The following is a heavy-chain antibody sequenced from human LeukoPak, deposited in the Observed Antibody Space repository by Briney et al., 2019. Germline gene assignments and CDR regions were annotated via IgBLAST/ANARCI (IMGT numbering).Heavy chain of an antibody. CDR2: INPSGGST. CDR3: ARRPGYCSGGSCQYWMY. V-gene: IGHV1-46*01. D-gene: IGHD2-15*01. J-gene: IGHJ4*02. Sequence: ASVKVSCKASGYTFTSYYMHWVRQAPGQGLEWMGIINPSGGSTSYAQKFQGRVTMTRDMSTSTVYMELSSLRSEDTAVYYCARRPGYCSGGSCQYWMYWGQGTLVTVSS. CDR1: GYTFTSYY.